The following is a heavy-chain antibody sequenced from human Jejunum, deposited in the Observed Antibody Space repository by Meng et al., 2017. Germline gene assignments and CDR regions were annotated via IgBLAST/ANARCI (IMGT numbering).Heavy chain of an antibody. V-gene: IGHV3-23*01. J-gene: IGHJ4*02. CDR2: IKPRGDSP. CDR3: AKRFCTAGDCCGFDY. Sequence: GGSLRLSCAASGFTFSSYAVNWVRQAPGKGLEWVSGIKPRGDSPIYADSVKGRFSVSRDNSKNIVYLQMNSLRAEDTAVYYCAKRFCTAGDCCGFDYWGQGTLVTVSS. CDR1: GFTFSSYA. D-gene: IGHD2-21*01.